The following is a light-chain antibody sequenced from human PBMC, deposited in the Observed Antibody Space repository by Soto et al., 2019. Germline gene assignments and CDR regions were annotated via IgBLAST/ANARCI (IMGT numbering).Light chain of an antibody. J-gene: IGLJ1*01. CDR1: NSDGGGYDF. V-gene: IGLV2-11*01. Sequence: QSALTQPLSVSGSPGQSVTISCTGTNSDGGGYDFVSWYQQHPGKGPKLMIYDVSNRPSGVPHRCSGSKSGKTASLTISGLQPVVFADYSCCSYAGTYIDVFGSGP. CDR3: CSYAGTYIDV. CDR2: DVS.